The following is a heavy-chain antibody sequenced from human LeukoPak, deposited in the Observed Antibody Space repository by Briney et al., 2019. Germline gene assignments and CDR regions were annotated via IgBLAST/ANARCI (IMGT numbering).Heavy chain of an antibody. Sequence: GSLRLSCAASGFTFSSYATSWVRQAPGKGLEWVSAISGSGGSTYYADSVKGRFTISRDNSKNTLYLQTNSLRAEDTAVYYCAKDRFGVVTKLGYWGQGTLVTVSS. CDR3: AKDRFGVVTKLGY. D-gene: IGHD3-3*01. V-gene: IGHV3-23*01. J-gene: IGHJ4*02. CDR2: ISGSGGST. CDR1: GFTFSSYA.